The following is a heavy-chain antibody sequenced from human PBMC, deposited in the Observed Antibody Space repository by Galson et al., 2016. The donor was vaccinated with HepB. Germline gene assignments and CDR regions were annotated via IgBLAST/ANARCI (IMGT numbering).Heavy chain of an antibody. Sequence: SETLSLTCAVSGGSMSSSDWWSWVRQSPGKGLEWIGEVYQSGNTNYNPSLQSRVTIAIDNSKKQFSLKLNTLTAADTAVYYCARCFGESRLGSVYGMDVWGQGTTVTVSS. CDR3: ARCFGESRLGSVYGMDV. CDR1: GGSMSSSDW. J-gene: IGHJ6*02. CDR2: VYQSGNT. V-gene: IGHV4-4*02. D-gene: IGHD3-10*01.